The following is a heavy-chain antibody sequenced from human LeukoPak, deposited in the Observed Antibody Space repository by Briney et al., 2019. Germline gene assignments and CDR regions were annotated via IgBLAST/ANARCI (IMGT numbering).Heavy chain of an antibody. D-gene: IGHD3-10*01. CDR1: GFTFSSYA. CDR3: ASQGGLLWFGELSGGMDV. J-gene: IGHJ6*02. CDR2: ISYDGSNK. V-gene: IGHV3-30-3*01. Sequence: QTGGSLSLSCAASGFTFSSYAMNWVRQAPGKGLEWVAFISYDGSNKYYADSVKGRFTISRDNSKNTLYLQMNSLRAEDTAVYYCASQGGLLWFGELSGGMDVWGQGTTVTVSS.